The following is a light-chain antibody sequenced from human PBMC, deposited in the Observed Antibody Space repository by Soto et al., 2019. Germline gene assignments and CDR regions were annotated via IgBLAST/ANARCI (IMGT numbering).Light chain of an antibody. CDR1: QSISSTF. Sequence: EIVLTQSPGTLSLSPGERATLSCRASQSISSTFLAWYQHKPGQAPRVLIYGASRRATGIPDRFSGSGSGTDFTLTITRLEPEDFAVYYCQQYESSWTFGQGTKVESK. J-gene: IGKJ1*01. CDR3: QQYESSWT. V-gene: IGKV3-20*01. CDR2: GAS.